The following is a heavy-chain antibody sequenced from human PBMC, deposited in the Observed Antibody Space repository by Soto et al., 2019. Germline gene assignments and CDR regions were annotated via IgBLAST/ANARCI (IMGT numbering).Heavy chain of an antibody. J-gene: IGHJ4*02. Sequence: QVQLVESGGGVVQPGRSLRLSCAASGFTFSKSGMHWVRQAPGKGLEWVAAISNDGSDEYYAVSVQGRFNISRDNSKHTLSLPMNSLRFEDTALYFCAKARRKWGDSASEKWGQGTLVTVSS. CDR2: ISNDGSDE. CDR3: AKARRKWGDSASEK. CDR1: GFTFSKSG. V-gene: IGHV3-30*18. D-gene: IGHD2-21*02.